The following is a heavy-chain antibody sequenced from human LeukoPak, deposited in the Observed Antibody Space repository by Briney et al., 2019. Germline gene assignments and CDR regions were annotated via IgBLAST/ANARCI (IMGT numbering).Heavy chain of an antibody. CDR1: GFTFSNYW. Sequence: SGGSLRLSCAASGFTFSNYWMSWVRQAPGKGLEWVANIKQDGSEKYYVDSVKGRFTISRDNAKNSLYLQMNSLRAEDTAVYYCARNNRDYWGQGTLVTVSS. J-gene: IGHJ4*02. CDR2: IKQDGSEK. V-gene: IGHV3-7*01. D-gene: IGHD1/OR15-1a*01. CDR3: ARNNRDY.